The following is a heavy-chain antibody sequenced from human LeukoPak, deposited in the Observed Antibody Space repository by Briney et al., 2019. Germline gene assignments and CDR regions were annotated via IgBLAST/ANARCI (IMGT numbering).Heavy chain of an antibody. D-gene: IGHD3-10*01. CDR1: GFTFSSYA. CDR3: AKDPMVRGVIILRAFDY. V-gene: IGHV3-23*01. J-gene: IGHJ4*02. CDR2: ISGSGGST. Sequence: GGSLRLSCAASGFTFSSYAMSWVRQAPGKGLEWVSAISGSGGSTYYADSVKGRFTISRDNSKNTLYLQMNSLRAEDTAVYYCAKDPMVRGVIILRAFDYWGQGTLVTVSS.